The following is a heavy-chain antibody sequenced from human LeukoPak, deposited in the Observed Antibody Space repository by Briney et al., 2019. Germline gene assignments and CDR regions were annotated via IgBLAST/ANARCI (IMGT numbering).Heavy chain of an antibody. Sequence: GESPKISCRGSGYSFTSYWIGWVRQMPGKGVEWRGIIYTGDSDTRYSPSFQGQVTISADKSISTAYLQWSSLKASDTAMYYCARLSDSSGSVVIAEYFQQWGQGTQVTVSS. V-gene: IGHV5-51*01. D-gene: IGHD3-22*01. CDR1: GYSFTSYW. J-gene: IGHJ1*01. CDR2: IYTGDSDT. CDR3: ARLSDSSGSVVIAEYFQQ.